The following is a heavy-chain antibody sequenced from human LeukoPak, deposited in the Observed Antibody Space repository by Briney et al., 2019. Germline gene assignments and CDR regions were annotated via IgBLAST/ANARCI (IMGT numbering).Heavy chain of an antibody. V-gene: IGHV4-34*01. J-gene: IGHJ4*02. D-gene: IGHD2-2*01. Sequence: PSETLSLTCAVYGGSFSGYYWSWIRQPPGKGLEWIGEINHSGSTNYNPSLKSRVTISVDTSKNQFSLKLSSVTAADTAVYYCARDDPLYCSSTSCYGRGFDYWGQGTLVTVSS. CDR2: INHSGST. CDR3: ARDDPLYCSSTSCYGRGFDY. CDR1: GGSFSGYY.